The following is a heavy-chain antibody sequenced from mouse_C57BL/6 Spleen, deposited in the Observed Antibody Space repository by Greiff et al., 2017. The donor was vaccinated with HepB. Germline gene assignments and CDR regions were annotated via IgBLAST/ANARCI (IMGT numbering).Heavy chain of an antibody. V-gene: IGHV1-82*01. CDR1: GYAFSSSW. CDR3: AREGYYDYWYFDV. CDR2: IYPGDGDT. D-gene: IGHD2-3*01. Sequence: QVQLQQSGPELVKPGASVKISCKASGYAFSSSWMNWVKQRPGKGLEWIGRIYPGDGDTNYNGKFKGKATLTADKSSSTAYMQLSSLTSEDSAVYFCAREGYYDYWYFDVWGTGTTVTVSS. J-gene: IGHJ1*03.